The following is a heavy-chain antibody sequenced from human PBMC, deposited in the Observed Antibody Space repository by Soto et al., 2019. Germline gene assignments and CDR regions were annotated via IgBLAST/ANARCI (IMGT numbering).Heavy chain of an antibody. D-gene: IGHD6-19*01. CDR3: AREYSSGFGDFQH. CDR2: IYYSGST. J-gene: IGHJ1*01. Sequence: PSETLSLTCTVSGGSVSSGSYYWSWIRQPPGKGLEWIGYIYYSGSTNYNPSLKSRVTISVDTSKNQFSLKLSSVTAADTAVYYCAREYSSGFGDFQHWGQGTLVTVYS. V-gene: IGHV4-61*01. CDR1: GGSVSSGSYY.